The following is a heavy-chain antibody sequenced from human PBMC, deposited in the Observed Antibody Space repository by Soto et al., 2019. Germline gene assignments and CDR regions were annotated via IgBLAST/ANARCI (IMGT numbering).Heavy chain of an antibody. CDR3: AKGRDSRGHYQYPWH. D-gene: IGHD3-22*01. CDR2: ISGSGGST. CDR1: GFTFSSYA. J-gene: IGHJ1*01. Sequence: PEGSLRLSCAASGFTFSSYAMSWVRQAPGKGLEWVSAISGSGGSTYYADSVKGRFTISRDNSKNTLYLQMNSLRAEDTAVYHCAKGRDSRGHYQYPWHWRQANLVTVS. V-gene: IGHV3-23*01.